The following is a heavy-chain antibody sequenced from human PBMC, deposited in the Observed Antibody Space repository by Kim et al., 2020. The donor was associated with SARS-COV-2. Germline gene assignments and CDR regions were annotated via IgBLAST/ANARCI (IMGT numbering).Heavy chain of an antibody. V-gene: IGHV7-4-1*02. Sequence: AQGFTGRFVFSLDTSVSTAYLQISSLKAEDTAVYYCARDDPSYYKNAFDIWGQGTMVTVSS. J-gene: IGHJ3*02. CDR3: ARDDPSYYKNAFDI. D-gene: IGHD3-10*01.